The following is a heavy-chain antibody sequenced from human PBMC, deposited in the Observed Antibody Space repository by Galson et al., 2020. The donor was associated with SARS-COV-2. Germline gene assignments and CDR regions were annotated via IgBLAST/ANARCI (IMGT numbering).Heavy chain of an antibody. J-gene: IGHJ4*02. D-gene: IGHD6-19*01. V-gene: IGHV3-7*01. CDR1: GFTFKDYW. CDR2: IRGDGSET. Sequence: GGSLRLSCVASGFTFKDYWMSWVRQAPGKGLEWVATIRGDGSETNYVDSVKGRFSISRDNNVDSLYLQMDSLRVEDTATYYCTREGWQGGYWGQGARVTVSS. CDR3: TREGWQGGY.